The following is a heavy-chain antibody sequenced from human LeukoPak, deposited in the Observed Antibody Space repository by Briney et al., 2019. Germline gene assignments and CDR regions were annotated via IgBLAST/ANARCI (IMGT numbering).Heavy chain of an antibody. CDR1: GGSFSGYY. Sequence: KPSETLSLTCAAYGGSFSGYYWSWIRQPPGKGLEWIGEINHSGSTNYNPSLKSRVTISVDTSKNQFSLKLSSVTAADTAVYYCARGGFDYVWGSYRRFDYWGQGTLVTVSS. V-gene: IGHV4-34*01. CDR3: ARGGFDYVWGSYRRFDY. CDR2: INHSGST. D-gene: IGHD3-16*02. J-gene: IGHJ4*02.